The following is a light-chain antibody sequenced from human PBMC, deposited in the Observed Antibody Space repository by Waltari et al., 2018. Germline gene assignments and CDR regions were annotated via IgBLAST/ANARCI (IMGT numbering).Light chain of an antibody. Sequence: DIQMTQSPSSLSASVGDRVTITCRASQSISSYLNWYQQNPGKAPKLLIYAAASLQRGVPSRFSGSGSGTDFTLTISSLQPEDFATYYCQQSYSHFTFGPGTKVDIK. CDR3: QQSYSHFT. CDR1: QSISSY. V-gene: IGKV1-39*01. J-gene: IGKJ3*01. CDR2: AAA.